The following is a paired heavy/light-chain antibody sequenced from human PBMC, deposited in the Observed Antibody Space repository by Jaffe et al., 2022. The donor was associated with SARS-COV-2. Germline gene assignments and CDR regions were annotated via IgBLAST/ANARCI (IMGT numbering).Light chain of an antibody. CDR1: QGIRSY. V-gene: IGKV1-9*01. J-gene: IGKJ1*01. Sequence: DIQLTQSPSFLSASVGDRVTITCRASQGIRSYLAWYQQKPGKAPKLLIYPASTLQSGVPSRFSGSGSGTEFTLTISGLQPEDFAFYYCQQLDTFPWWTFGQGTKVEIK. CDR3: QQLDTFPWWT. CDR2: PAS.
Heavy chain of an antibody. D-gene: IGHD3-3*01. CDR1: GGSISSGGYY. V-gene: IGHV4-39*01. CDR3: ARHGLTIFGGARLTGTPMDV. Sequence: QPQLQESGPGLLKPSETLSLICTVSGGSISSGGYYWGWIRQPPGKGLEWIGTIFHTGTTYYNPSLKSRITLSVDTSKNHFSLSLTSVTATDMAVYYCARHGLTIFGGARLTGTPMDVWGQGTTVTVSS. J-gene: IGHJ6*02. CDR2: IFHTGTT.